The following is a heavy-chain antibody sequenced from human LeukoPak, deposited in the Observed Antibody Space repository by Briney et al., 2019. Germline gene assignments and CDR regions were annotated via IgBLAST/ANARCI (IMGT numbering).Heavy chain of an antibody. CDR1: GFTVSSNY. V-gene: IGHV3-66*01. D-gene: IGHD3-22*01. Sequence: GGSLRLSCAASGFTVSSNYMSWVRQAPGKGLEWVSVIYSGGSTYYADSVKGRFTISRDNSKNTLYLQMNSLRAEDTAVYYCARGYYYDSSGYLSYWGREPWSPSPQ. J-gene: IGHJ4*02. CDR3: ARGYYYDSSGYLSY. CDR2: IYSGGST.